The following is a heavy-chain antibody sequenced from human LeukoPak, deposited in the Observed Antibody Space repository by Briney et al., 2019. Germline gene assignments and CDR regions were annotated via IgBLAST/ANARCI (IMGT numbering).Heavy chain of an antibody. D-gene: IGHD6-6*01. J-gene: IGHJ4*02. CDR3: ARAQAISAADF. V-gene: IGHV3-30-3*01. Sequence: PGGSLRLSCAASGFTFSAYAMHWVRQAPGAGLDWVAAISSDGTNPYHAESVRGRFTISRDNSKNTLYLQMHFLRLDDTAIYYCARAQAISAADFWGQGALVTVSS. CDR1: GFTFSAYA. CDR2: ISSDGTNP.